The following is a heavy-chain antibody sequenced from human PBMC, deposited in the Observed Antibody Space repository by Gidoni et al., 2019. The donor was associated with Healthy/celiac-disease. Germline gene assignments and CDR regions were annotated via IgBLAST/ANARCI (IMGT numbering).Heavy chain of an antibody. D-gene: IGHD3-22*01. Sequence: QVQLQESGPGLVKPSETLSLTCTVSGGSLSSYYWSWIRQPAGKGLEWIGRIYTSGSTNYNPSLKSRVTMSVDTSKNQFSLKLSSVTAADTAVYYCARGTYYYDSSGPASWFDPWGQGTLVTVSS. J-gene: IGHJ5*02. CDR2: IYTSGST. V-gene: IGHV4-4*07. CDR1: GGSLSSYY. CDR3: ARGTYYYDSSGPASWFDP.